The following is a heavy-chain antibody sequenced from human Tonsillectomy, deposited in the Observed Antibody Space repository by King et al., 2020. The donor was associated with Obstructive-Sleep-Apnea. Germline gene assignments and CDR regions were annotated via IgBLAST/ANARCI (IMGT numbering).Heavy chain of an antibody. Sequence: LQLQESGPGLLKSSETLSLTCTVSGGSVSSTTHYWAWIRQPPGTGLEWIGSIYYNGLTYYNPSLQSRVAMSVDTTRDQFSLKLTSVTAADTALYICARVTIAVASTGAAFDFGGLGTPVSVSS. CDR2: IYYNGLT. CDR3: ARVTIAVASTGAAFDF. J-gene: IGHJ4*02. D-gene: IGHD6-19*01. V-gene: IGHV4-39*01. CDR1: GGSVSSTTHY.